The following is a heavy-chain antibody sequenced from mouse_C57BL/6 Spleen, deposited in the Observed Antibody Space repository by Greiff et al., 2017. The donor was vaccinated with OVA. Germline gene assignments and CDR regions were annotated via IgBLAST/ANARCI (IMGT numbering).Heavy chain of an antibody. Sequence: VQLKESGPELVKPGASVKISCKASGYSFTGYYMNWVKQSPEKSLEWIGEINPSTGGTTYNQKFKAKATLTVDKSSSTAYMQLKSLTSEDSAVYYCANYYRYFDVWGTGTTVTVSS. V-gene: IGHV1-42*01. CDR2: INPSTGGT. CDR1: GYSFTGYY. CDR3: ANYYRYFDV. J-gene: IGHJ1*03.